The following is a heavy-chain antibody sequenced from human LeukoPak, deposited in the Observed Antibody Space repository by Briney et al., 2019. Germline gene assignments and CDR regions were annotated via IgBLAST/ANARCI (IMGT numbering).Heavy chain of an antibody. J-gene: IGHJ4*02. CDR3: TRDGLDSSGWYPINFDY. V-gene: IGHV1-18*01. CDR2: ISAYNGNT. CDR1: GYTFTSYG. Sequence: ASVKVSCKASGYTFTSYGISWVRQAPGQGLEWMGWISAYNGNTTYAQKLQGRVTMTTDTSTSTAYMELRSLRSDDTAVYYCTRDGLDSSGWYPINFDYWGQGTLVTVSS. D-gene: IGHD6-19*01.